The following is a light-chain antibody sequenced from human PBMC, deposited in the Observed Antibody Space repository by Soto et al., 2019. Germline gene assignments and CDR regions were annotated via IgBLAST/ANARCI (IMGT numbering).Light chain of an antibody. V-gene: IGLV2-8*01. CDR2: EVS. CDR3: SSYAGSNNLV. CDR1: SSDVGGYNY. J-gene: IGLJ1*01. Sequence: QSVLTQPPSASGSPGQSVTISCTGTSSDVGGYNYVSWYQQHPGKPPKLMIYEVSKRPSGVPDRFSGSKSGNTASLTVSGLQAEDEADYYCSSYAGSNNLVFGTGTKVTVL.